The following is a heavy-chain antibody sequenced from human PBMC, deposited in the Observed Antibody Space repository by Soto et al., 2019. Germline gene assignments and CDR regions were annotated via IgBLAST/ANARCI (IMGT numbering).Heavy chain of an antibody. D-gene: IGHD3-22*01. Sequence: PSETLSLTGTVSGGSISSSSYYWGWIRQPPGKGLEWIGSIYYSGSTYYNPSLKSRVTISVDTSKNQFSLKLSSVTAADTAVYYCARRGLELDYYDSASYGMDVWGQGTTVTVSS. J-gene: IGHJ6*02. CDR2: IYYSGST. CDR1: GGSISSSSYY. CDR3: ARRGLELDYYDSASYGMDV. V-gene: IGHV4-39*01.